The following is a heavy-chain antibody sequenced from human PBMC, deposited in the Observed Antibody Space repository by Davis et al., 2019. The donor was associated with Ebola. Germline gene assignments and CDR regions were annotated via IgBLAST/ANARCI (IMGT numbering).Heavy chain of an antibody. J-gene: IGHJ4*02. D-gene: IGHD3-10*01. CDR3: ASRTYGSGSN. CDR1: GFTVSSNY. CDR2: IYGGAGGST. Sequence: GESLKISCAASGFTVSSNYMTWVRQAPGKGLEWVSIIYGGAGGSTYYADSVKGRFTISRDNSRSTLYLQMNSLRADDTAVYYCASRTYGSGSNWGQGTLVTVSS. V-gene: IGHV3-53*01.